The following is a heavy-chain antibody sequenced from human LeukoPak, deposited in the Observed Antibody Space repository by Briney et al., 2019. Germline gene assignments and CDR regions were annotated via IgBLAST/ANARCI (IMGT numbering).Heavy chain of an antibody. Sequence: KPSEALSLTCTVSGGSISSYYWSWIRQPAGKGLEWIGRIYTSGSTNYNPSLKSRVTMSVDTSKNQFSLKLSSVTAADTAVYYCARDDYYYDSSGYYSNWGQGTLVTVSS. CDR2: IYTSGST. CDR3: ARDDYYYDSSGYYSN. V-gene: IGHV4-4*07. CDR1: GGSISSYY. D-gene: IGHD3-22*01. J-gene: IGHJ4*02.